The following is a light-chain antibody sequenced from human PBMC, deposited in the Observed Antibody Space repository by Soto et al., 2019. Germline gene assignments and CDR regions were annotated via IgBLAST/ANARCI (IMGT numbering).Light chain of an antibody. CDR2: DAS. Sequence: EIVLTHSPGTLSLSPGERATLSFSASQYVSSSSLAWYQQKRGQAPRLPIHDASSRATGIPDRFSGSGSGTDFTLTISRLEPEDFAVYYCQQYGSSPRTFGQGTKVDI. CDR3: QQYGSSPRT. CDR1: QYVSSSS. J-gene: IGKJ1*01. V-gene: IGKV3-20*01.